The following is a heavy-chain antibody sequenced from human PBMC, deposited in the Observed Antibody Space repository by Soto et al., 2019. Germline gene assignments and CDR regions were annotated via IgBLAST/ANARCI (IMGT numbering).Heavy chain of an antibody. D-gene: IGHD3-10*01. CDR3: ARESVRGVDAFDI. CDR2: ISYDGSNK. CDR1: GFTFSSYG. J-gene: IGHJ3*02. Sequence: GGSLRLSCAASGFTFSSYGMHWVRQAPGKGLEWVAVISYDGSNKYYADSVKGRFTISRDNSKNTLYLQMNSLRAEDTAVYYCARESVRGVDAFDIWGQGTMVTVSS. V-gene: IGHV3-30*03.